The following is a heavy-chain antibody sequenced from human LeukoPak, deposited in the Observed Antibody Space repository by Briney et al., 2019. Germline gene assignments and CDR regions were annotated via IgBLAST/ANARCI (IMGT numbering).Heavy chain of an antibody. V-gene: IGHV5-51*01. J-gene: IGHJ5*02. D-gene: IGHD2/OR15-2a*01. Sequence: GESLKISCKGSGYSFTSYWIGWVRQMPGKGLEWMGIIYPGDSDTRYSPSFQGQVSISADKSISTAYLQWSSLKASDTAIYYCARCSTTSECNWFDPWGQGTLVTVFS. CDR1: GYSFTSYW. CDR2: IYPGDSDT. CDR3: ARCSTTSECNWFDP.